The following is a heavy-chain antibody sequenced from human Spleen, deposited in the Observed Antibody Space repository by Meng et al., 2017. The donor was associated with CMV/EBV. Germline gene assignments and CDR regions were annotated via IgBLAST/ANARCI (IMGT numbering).Heavy chain of an antibody. CDR3: ARQRDFGDHSFDF. CDR1: GDSITSGGYS. D-gene: IGHD4-17*01. J-gene: IGHJ4*02. CDR2: IAYSGGT. V-gene: IGHV4-31*02. Sequence: SGDSITSGGYSWNLLRQNPGRGLEWIGYIAYSGGTEYNPSLRIRLVISLDTSKSQFSLNLESVTAADTAVYYCARQRDFGDHSFDFWGQGTLVTVSS.